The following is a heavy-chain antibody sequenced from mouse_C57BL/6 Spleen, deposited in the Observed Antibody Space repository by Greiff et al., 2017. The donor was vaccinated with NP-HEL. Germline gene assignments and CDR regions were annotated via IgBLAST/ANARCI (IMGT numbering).Heavy chain of an antibody. CDR1: GFTFSDYG. CDR3: ANYEYDGVFAY. V-gene: IGHV5-17*01. D-gene: IGHD2-4*01. J-gene: IGHJ3*01. CDR2: ISSGSSTI. Sequence: DVMLVASGGGLVKPGGSLKLSCAASGFTFSDYGMHWVRQAPETGLEWVAYISSGSSTIYYADTVKGRFTISRDNAKNTLFLQMTSLRSEDTAMYYCANYEYDGVFAYWGQGTLVTVSA.